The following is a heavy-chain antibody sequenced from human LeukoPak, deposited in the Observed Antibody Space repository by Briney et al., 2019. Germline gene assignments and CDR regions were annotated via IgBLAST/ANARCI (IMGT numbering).Heavy chain of an antibody. V-gene: IGHV1-8*01. CDR1: GYTFTSYD. J-gene: IGHJ4*02. CDR3: ARDLSSTSNWEFDY. D-gene: IGHD1-26*01. CDR2: MNPNSGNT. Sequence: ASVKVSCKASGYTFTSYDINWVRQATGQGLEWMGWMNPNSGNTGYAQKFQGRVTMTRDTSISTAYVELSRLTSDDTAVYYCARDLSSTSNWEFDYWGQGTLVTVSS.